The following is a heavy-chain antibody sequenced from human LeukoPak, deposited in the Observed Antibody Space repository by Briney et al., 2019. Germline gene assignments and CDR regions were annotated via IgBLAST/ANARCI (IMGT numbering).Heavy chain of an antibody. D-gene: IGHD6-19*01. Sequence: GGSLRLSCAASGFTFSSYGMHWVRQAPGKGLEWVAVISYDGSNKYYADSVKGRFTISRDNSKNTLYLQMNSLRAEDTAVYYCAKGRDSSGWSADYGMDVWGQGTTVTVSS. CDR3: AKGRDSSGWSADYGMDV. CDR2: ISYDGSNK. J-gene: IGHJ6*02. V-gene: IGHV3-30*18. CDR1: GFTFSSYG.